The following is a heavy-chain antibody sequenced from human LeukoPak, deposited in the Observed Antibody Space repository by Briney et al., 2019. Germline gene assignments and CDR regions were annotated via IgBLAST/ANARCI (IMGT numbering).Heavy chain of an antibody. Sequence: ASVKVSCKASGGTFSSYAISWVRQAPGQGLEWMGGIIPIFGTANYAQKFQGRVTITADESSSTAYIELSSLRSEDTAVYYCASLLDYDILTGYPLDYWGQGTLVTVSS. D-gene: IGHD3-9*01. V-gene: IGHV1-69*01. CDR1: GGTFSSYA. CDR2: IIPIFGTA. J-gene: IGHJ4*02. CDR3: ASLLDYDILTGYPLDY.